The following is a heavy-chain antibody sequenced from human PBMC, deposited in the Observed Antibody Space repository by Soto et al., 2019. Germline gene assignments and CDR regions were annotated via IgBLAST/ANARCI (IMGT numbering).Heavy chain of an antibody. D-gene: IGHD3-9*01. CDR1: GFTFSSYS. J-gene: IGHJ4*02. V-gene: IGHV3-21*01. CDR2: ISSSSSYI. CDR3: ARDLDRAYYDILTDGY. Sequence: EVQLVESGGGLVKPGGSLRLSCAASGFTFSSYSMNWVRQAPGKGLEWVSSISSSSSYIYYADSVKGRFTISRDNAKNSLYLQMTSLRAEDTAVYYCARDLDRAYYDILTDGYWGQGTLVTVSS.